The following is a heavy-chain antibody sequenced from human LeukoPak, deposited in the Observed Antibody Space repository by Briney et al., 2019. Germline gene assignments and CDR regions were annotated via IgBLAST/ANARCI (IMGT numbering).Heavy chain of an antibody. Sequence: SQTLSLTCAISGDSVSSNSAAWNWIRQSPSRGLEWLRRTYYRSKWYNDYAVSVKSRITINPDTSKNQFSLQLNSVTPEDTAVYYCARAPRAVAGLYFDYWGQGILVTVSS. V-gene: IGHV6-1*01. CDR1: GDSVSSNSAA. J-gene: IGHJ4*02. D-gene: IGHD6-19*01. CDR2: TYYRSKWYN. CDR3: ARAPRAVAGLYFDY.